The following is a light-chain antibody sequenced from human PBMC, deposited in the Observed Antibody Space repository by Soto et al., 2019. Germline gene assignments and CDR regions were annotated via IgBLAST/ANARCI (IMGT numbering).Light chain of an antibody. V-gene: IGKV3-20*01. CDR1: QSVSNNY. CDR2: CAS. CDR3: QQYGGSPLYA. J-gene: IGKJ2*01. Sequence: EVVLTQSPGTLSLSPGERATLSCRASQSVSNNYLSWYQQKPGQAPRLLIYCASSRATGIPDRFSGSGSGTDFTVNISRLEPEDFEVYYCQQYGGSPLYAFGRGTKLEIK.